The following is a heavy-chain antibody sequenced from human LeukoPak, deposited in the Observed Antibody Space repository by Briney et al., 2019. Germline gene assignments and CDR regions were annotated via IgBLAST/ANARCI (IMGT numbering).Heavy chain of an antibody. V-gene: IGHV4-34*01. Sequence: SETLSLTCAGYGGSFSGYYWSWLRPPPGKGLGWIGEINHSGSTNYNPSLKSRVTISVDTSKSQFSLKLSSVTAADTAVYYCARDEYRSSWNWFDPWGQGTLVTVSS. CDR2: INHSGST. CDR1: GGSFSGYY. D-gene: IGHD6-13*01. CDR3: ARDEYRSSWNWFDP. J-gene: IGHJ5*02.